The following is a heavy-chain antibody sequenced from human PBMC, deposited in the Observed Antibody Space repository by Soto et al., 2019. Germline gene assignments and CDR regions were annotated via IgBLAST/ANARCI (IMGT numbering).Heavy chain of an antibody. J-gene: IGHJ4*02. Sequence: GGSLRLSCAASGFTFSSYSMNWVRQDPGKGLEWVSSISSSSSYRYYADSVKGRFTISRDNAKNSLYLQLNSLRAEDTAVYYFSRLLHLDWLNYVRGQGTLVTVSS. CDR1: GFTFSSYS. CDR3: SRLLHLDWLNYV. CDR2: ISSSSSYR. V-gene: IGHV3-21*01. D-gene: IGHD3-9*01.